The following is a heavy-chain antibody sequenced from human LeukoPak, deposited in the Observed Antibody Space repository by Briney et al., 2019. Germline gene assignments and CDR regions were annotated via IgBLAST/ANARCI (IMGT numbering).Heavy chain of an antibody. Sequence: GRSLRLSCAVSGFTFSSYAMPWVRQAPGKGLEWLAVISYDGSNKYYADSVKGRITISRDNSKQTMYLQMNSLRAEDTAVYYCARDTYYYGSGSYYSRGSTTNYYYYYGMDVWGQGTTVTVSS. CDR2: ISYDGSNK. V-gene: IGHV3-30*04. J-gene: IGHJ6*02. D-gene: IGHD3-10*01. CDR3: ARDTYYYGSGSYYSRGSTTNYYYYYGMDV. CDR1: GFTFSSYA.